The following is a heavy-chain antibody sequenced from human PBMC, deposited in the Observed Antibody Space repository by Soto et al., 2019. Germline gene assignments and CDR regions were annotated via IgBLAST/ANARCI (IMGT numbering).Heavy chain of an antibody. J-gene: IGHJ4*02. CDR3: ARGVTTVTTFDY. D-gene: IGHD4-17*01. CDR1: GGSVSSGSDS. Sequence: SETLSLTCTVSGGSVSSGSDSWSWIRQPPGKGLEWIGHIYYSGSTNYNPSLKSRVTISLDTSKNQFSLKLSSVTAADTAVYYCARGVTTVTTFDYWGQGTLVTVSS. CDR2: IYYSGST. V-gene: IGHV4-61*01.